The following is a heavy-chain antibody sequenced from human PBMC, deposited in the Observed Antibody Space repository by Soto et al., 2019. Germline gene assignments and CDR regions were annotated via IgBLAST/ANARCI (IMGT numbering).Heavy chain of an antibody. CDR1: GYTFTRYY. CDR3: ARVRVATIISIYY. D-gene: IGHD5-12*01. V-gene: IGHV1-2*02. Sequence: ASVKVSCRASGYTFTRYYMHWVRQAPGQGLEWMGWINPNSGGTNYAQKFQGRVTMTSDTSISTAYMELSRLRSDDTAVYYCARVRVATIISIYYWGQGTLFTVSS. J-gene: IGHJ4*02. CDR2: INPNSGGT.